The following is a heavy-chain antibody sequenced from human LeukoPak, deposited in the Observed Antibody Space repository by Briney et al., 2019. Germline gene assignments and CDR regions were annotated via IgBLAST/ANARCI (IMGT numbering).Heavy chain of an antibody. V-gene: IGHV4-59*08. D-gene: IGHD6-19*01. CDR1: GGSIGSNY. Sequence: SETLSLTCTVSGGSIGSNYWTWIRQPPGKGLEYIGCIYYTGGTNYNPSLKSRVTISVDTSKNQFSLRLSSVTAADTAVYFCAKYGNSGWVIDNWGQGTLVTVSS. CDR2: IYYTGGT. CDR3: AKYGNSGWVIDN. J-gene: IGHJ4*02.